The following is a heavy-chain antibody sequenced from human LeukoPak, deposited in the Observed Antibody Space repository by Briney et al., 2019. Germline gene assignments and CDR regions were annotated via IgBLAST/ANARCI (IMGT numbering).Heavy chain of an antibody. CDR1: GFTFSSYE. V-gene: IGHV3-48*03. Sequence: GGSLRLSCAASGFTFSSYEMNWVRQAPGKGLEWVSYISSSGSTIYYADSVKGRFTISRDNSKNTLYLQMNSLRAEDTAVYYCERTYSWSLSRFDYWGQGTLVTVSS. J-gene: IGHJ4*02. CDR3: ERTYSWSLSRFDY. CDR2: ISSSGSTI. D-gene: IGHD3-16*02.